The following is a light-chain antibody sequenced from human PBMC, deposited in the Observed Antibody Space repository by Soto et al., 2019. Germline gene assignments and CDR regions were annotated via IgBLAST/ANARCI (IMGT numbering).Light chain of an antibody. CDR2: GAS. J-gene: IGKJ5*01. Sequence: EIVMTQSPATLSVSPGERATLSCRASQSVSSNLAWYQQKPGQAPRLLIYGASTRATGIPARFSGSGSGTEFTLTISSLQSEDVAVYYCQQYDNWPPITFGQGTRREIK. CDR3: QQYDNWPPIT. CDR1: QSVSSN. V-gene: IGKV3-15*01.